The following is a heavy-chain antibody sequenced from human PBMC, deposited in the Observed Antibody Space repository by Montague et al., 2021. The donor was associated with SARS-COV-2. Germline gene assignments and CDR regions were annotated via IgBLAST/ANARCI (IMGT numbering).Heavy chain of an antibody. Sequence: PALVKPTQTLTLTCNFSGFSLSSSGVGVGWIRQPPGKAPEWLALSYWDEDTRYSPPLKSRLTVTKGNSKNQVVLTLTNMDTVDTATYFCAHFRRMYCFDDWGRGTLVTVSS. CDR1: GFSLSSSGVG. J-gene: IGHJ4*02. CDR3: AHFRRMYCFDD. CDR2: SYWDEDT. D-gene: IGHD2/OR15-2a*01. V-gene: IGHV2-5*02.